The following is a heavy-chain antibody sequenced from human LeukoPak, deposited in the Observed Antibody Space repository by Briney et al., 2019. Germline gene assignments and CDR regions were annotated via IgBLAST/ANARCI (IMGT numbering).Heavy chain of an antibody. CDR3: ARKDGSIMDV. CDR1: GGSISSGFTF. V-gene: IGHV4-61*02. Sequence: SETLSLTCTVSGGSISSGFTFWSWLRQPAGTGLEWIGRIYSSGSTNYNPSLKSRVTMSVDTSKNQFSLKLSSVTAADTAVYYCARKDGSIMDVWGKGTTVTISS. J-gene: IGHJ6*03. D-gene: IGHD2/OR15-2a*01. CDR2: IYSSGST.